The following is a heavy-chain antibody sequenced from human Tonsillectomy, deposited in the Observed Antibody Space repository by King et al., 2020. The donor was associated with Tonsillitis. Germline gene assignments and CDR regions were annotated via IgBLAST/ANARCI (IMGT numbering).Heavy chain of an antibody. J-gene: IGHJ3*02. CDR3: ARWWTSDGYGSSDAFDI. D-gene: IGHD5-24*01. CDR1: GFTVSSNF. V-gene: IGHV3-66*01. CDR2: LYSGGTT. Sequence: VQLVESGGGLVQPGGSLRLSCAASGFTVSSNFMTWVRQAPGKGLEWVSLLYSGGTTDYADSVTGRFTISRDNTKNTLYLQMNSLRAEDTAVYYCARWWTSDGYGSSDAFDIWGQGTMVTVSS.